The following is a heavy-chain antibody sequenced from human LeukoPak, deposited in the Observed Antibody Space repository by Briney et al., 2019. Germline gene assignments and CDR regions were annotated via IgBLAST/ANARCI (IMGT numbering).Heavy chain of an antibody. CDR2: TYYRSKWYN. CDR1: GDSVSSYRAA. D-gene: IGHD5-12*01. J-gene: IGHJ3*01. Sequence: SQTLSLTCAISGDSVSSYRAAWNWIRQSPSRGLEWLGRTYYRSKWYNDYAPFVKSRININSDTSKNQFSLQLKSVTPEDTAVYYCARDYSGYDWAAFDFWGQGTILTVSS. CDR3: ARDYSGYDWAAFDF. V-gene: IGHV6-1*01.